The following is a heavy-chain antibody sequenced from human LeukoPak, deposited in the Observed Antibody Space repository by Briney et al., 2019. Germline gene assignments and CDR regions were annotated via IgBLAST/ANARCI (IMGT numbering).Heavy chain of an antibody. V-gene: IGHV1-2*02. CDR2: IDPYTGNT. Sequence: ASVTVSSTASGYTFVVYYLHWVRQAPGQGLEWMAWIDPYTGNTHYAQKFQGRTTVTRDTSIRTTYMELSWLTADNTALYYCAREYMASEHWGQGTLVTVSS. J-gene: IGHJ1*01. D-gene: IGHD3-10*01. CDR3: AREYMASEH. CDR1: GYTFVVYY.